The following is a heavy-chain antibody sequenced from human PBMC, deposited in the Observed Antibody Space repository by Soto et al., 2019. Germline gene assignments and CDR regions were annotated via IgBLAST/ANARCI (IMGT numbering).Heavy chain of an antibody. J-gene: IGHJ5*02. V-gene: IGHV4-39*01. CDR2: IYHTGNT. CDR1: GGSMISYY. Sequence: SETLSLTCTVSGGSMISYYWAWIRQPPGKGLEWIGSIYHTGNTYYNPSLRSRVTISVDTSKNQFSLKLTSVTAADTAVYYCARDYYDSSDYTTNWFDPWGQGTLVTVSS. D-gene: IGHD3-22*01. CDR3: ARDYYDSSDYTTNWFDP.